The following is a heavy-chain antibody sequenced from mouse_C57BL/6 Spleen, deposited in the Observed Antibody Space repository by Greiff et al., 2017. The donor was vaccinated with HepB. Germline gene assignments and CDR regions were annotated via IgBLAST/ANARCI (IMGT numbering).Heavy chain of an antibody. CDR1: GYTFTSYW. J-gene: IGHJ1*03. D-gene: IGHD1-2*01. CDR2: IHPNSGST. Sequence: VQLQQPGAELVKPGASVKLSCKASGYTFTSYWMHWVKQRPGQGLEWIGMIHPNSGSTNYNEKFKSKATLTVDKSSSTAYMQLSSLTSEDSAVYYCARRGTTAAGLFDVWGTGTTVTVSS. CDR3: ARRGTTAAGLFDV. V-gene: IGHV1-64*01.